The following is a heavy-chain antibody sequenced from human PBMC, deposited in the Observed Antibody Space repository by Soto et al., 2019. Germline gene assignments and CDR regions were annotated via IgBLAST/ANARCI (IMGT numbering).Heavy chain of an antibody. CDR2: VYHSERT. CDR3: TSPYSTSSSPDY. J-gene: IGHJ4*02. Sequence: SETLSLTCSVCGGCMENYYWNWIRQPPGRGLEWIGYVYHSERTNYNPFLKSRVSLSVDVSRNHFSLTLHSVTAADTDVYFCTSPYSTSSSPDYRGQGTLVTSPQ. CDR1: GGCMENYY. D-gene: IGHD6-6*01. V-gene: IGHV4-59*01.